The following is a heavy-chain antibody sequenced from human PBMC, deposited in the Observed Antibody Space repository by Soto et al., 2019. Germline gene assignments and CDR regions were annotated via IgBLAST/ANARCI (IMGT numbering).Heavy chain of an antibody. CDR3: ATMKRARLDS. CDR2: INPILDST. V-gene: IGHV1-69*09. D-gene: IGHD6-25*01. CDR1: GIMSSGYG. Sequence: QEQVVQSGPAMKEPGSSVKVSCRASGIMSSGYGFSWVRQAPGQGLEWVGRINPILDSTHYAQNLQGRVSITVYKSTDTAYLEVTRLRLEDTAIYFCATMKRARLDSWGRGTVVTVSS. J-gene: IGHJ4*02.